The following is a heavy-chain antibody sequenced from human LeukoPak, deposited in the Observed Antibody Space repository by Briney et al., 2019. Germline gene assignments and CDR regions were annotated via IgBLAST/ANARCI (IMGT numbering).Heavy chain of an antibody. J-gene: IGHJ4*02. V-gene: IGHV3-23*01. CDR1: GFTLSSYG. D-gene: IGHD1-26*01. CDR2: DSIYGGGP. CDR3: AREDVGAAPDY. Sequence: GGSLGLSCAASGFTLSSYGMSWIRQVPGKGLEWVSADSIYGGGPYYADFVKGRFTMSRDNYEKTLYLQMDSLRAEDTAVYYCAREDVGAAPDYWGQGTLVTVSS.